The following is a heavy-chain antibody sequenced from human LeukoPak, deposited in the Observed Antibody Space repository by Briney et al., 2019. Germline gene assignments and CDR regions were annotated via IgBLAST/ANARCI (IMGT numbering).Heavy chain of an antibody. CDR3: AKDRISLVRGIDY. CDR1: GFTFSSYA. J-gene: IGHJ4*02. V-gene: IGHV3-23*01. CDR2: ISGSGGTT. D-gene: IGHD3-10*01. Sequence: GGSLRLSCAASGFTFSSYAVSWVRQAPGKGLEWVSAISGSGGTTYYADSVKGRFTISRDNSKNTLYLQMSGLRAEDTAVYYCAKDRISLVRGIDYWGQGTLVTVSS.